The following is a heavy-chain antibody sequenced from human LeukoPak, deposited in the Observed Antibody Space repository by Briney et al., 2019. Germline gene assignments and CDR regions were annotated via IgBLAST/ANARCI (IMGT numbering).Heavy chain of an antibody. Sequence: SETLSLTCSVSGGSISSYFWSWIRQPPGKRLEWIGFIDDSGITNYNPSLKSRVTISVDTSKNHFSLKLSSVTAADTAVYYCARGPYYDSSKTSAFDIWGQGTMVTVSS. CDR1: GGSISSYF. D-gene: IGHD3-22*01. CDR3: ARGPYYDSSKTSAFDI. V-gene: IGHV4-59*12. J-gene: IGHJ3*02. CDR2: IDDSGIT.